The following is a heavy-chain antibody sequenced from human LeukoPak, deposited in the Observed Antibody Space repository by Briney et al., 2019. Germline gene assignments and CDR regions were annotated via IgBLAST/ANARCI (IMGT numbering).Heavy chain of an antibody. J-gene: IGHJ4*02. V-gene: IGHV2-5*02. D-gene: IGHD3-22*01. Sequence: SGPTLVNPTQTLTLTCTFSGFSLSTSGVGVGWIRQPPGKALEWLALIYWDDDKRYSPSLKSRFTITKDTSRNQVVLTMTNMDPVDTATYYCVHSGYYDSSGYYRDYWGQGILVTVSS. CDR3: VHSGYYDSSGYYRDY. CDR1: GFSLSTSGVG. CDR2: IYWDDDK.